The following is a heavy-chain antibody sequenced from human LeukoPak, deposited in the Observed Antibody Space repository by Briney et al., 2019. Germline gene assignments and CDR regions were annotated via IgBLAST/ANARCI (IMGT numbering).Heavy chain of an antibody. CDR2: ISGSGGSA. J-gene: IGHJ3*02. CDR1: GFTFSSYA. Sequence: GGSLRLSCAASGFTFSSYAMSWVRQAPGKGLEWVSAISGSGGSAYYADSVKGRFTISRDNAKDTLYLQMNSLRADDTAVYYCARNRGDYGGAFDIWGQGTMVTVSS. D-gene: IGHD4-17*01. CDR3: ARNRGDYGGAFDI. V-gene: IGHV3-23*01.